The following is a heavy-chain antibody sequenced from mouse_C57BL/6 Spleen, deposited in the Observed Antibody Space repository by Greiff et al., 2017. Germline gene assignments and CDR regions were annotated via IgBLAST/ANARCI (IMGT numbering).Heavy chain of an antibody. CDR1: GYTFTSYW. Sequence: QVQLQQPGAELVRPGSSVKLSCKASGYTFTSYWMDWVKQRPGQGLEWIGNIYPSDSETHYNQKFKDKATLTVDKSSSTAYMQLSSLTSEDSAVYYCARYEYDGGYAMDYWGQGTSVTVSS. CDR2: IYPSDSET. D-gene: IGHD2-4*01. CDR3: ARYEYDGGYAMDY. V-gene: IGHV1-61*01. J-gene: IGHJ4*01.